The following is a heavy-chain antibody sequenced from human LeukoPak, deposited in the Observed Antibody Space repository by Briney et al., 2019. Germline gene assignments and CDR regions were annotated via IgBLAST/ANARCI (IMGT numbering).Heavy chain of an antibody. CDR1: GYTFTGYY. CDR2: INPNSGGT. V-gene: IGHV1-2*02. Sequence: GASVKVSCKASGYTFTGYYMHWVRQAPGQGLEWRGWINPNSGGTNYAQKFQGRVTMTRDTSISTAYMELSRLRSDDTAVYYCARPVLSGAAAADFDYWGQGTLVTVSS. CDR3: ARPVLSGAAAADFDY. J-gene: IGHJ4*02. D-gene: IGHD6-13*01.